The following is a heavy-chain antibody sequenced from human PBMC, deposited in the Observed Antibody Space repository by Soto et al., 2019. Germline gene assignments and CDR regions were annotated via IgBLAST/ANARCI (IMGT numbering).Heavy chain of an antibody. CDR1: GFTFRNYA. J-gene: IGHJ6*02. D-gene: IGHD2-2*01. V-gene: IGHV3-30*18. CDR3: AKDLCSSSSCYYNYGMDV. Sequence: HPGGSLRLSCAASGFTFRNYAMHWVRQAPGKGLEWVAVISYDGSNKYYADSVKGRFTISRDNSKNTLYLQMNSLRAEDTAVYYGAKDLCSSSSCYYNYGMDVWGQGTTVTVSS. CDR2: ISYDGSNK.